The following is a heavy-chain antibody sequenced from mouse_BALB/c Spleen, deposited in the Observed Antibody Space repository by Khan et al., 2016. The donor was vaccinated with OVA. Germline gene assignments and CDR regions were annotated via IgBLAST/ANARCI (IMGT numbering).Heavy chain of an antibody. V-gene: IGHV1-61*01. CDR3: ARGGYGTSFAY. Sequence: QVQLKQSGAELVRPGASVKLSCKASGYTFTSFWMNWVTERPGQGLEWIGMIDPSDSETNYNKRFKDKATLTGDKSSSTAYLQLSGLTSGDSAVYYCARGGYGTSFAYGGQGTLVTVSA. CDR2: IDPSDSET. CDR1: GYTFTSFW. J-gene: IGHJ3*01. D-gene: IGHD2-10*02.